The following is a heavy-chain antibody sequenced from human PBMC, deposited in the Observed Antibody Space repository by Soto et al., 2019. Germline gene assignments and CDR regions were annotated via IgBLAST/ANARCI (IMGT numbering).Heavy chain of an antibody. V-gene: IGHV4-61*01. CDR3: ARVYWTVTNFYAWYFDL. CDR2: IYYSGST. CDR1: GGSVSSGSYY. D-gene: IGHD4-17*01. J-gene: IGHJ2*01. Sequence: QVQLQESGPGLVKPSETLSLTCTVSGGSVSSGSYYWSWIRQPPGKGLEWIGYIYYSGSTNYNPPLKSRVTISVDTSKNQFSLKLSSVTAADTAVYYCARVYWTVTNFYAWYFDLWGRGTLVTVSS.